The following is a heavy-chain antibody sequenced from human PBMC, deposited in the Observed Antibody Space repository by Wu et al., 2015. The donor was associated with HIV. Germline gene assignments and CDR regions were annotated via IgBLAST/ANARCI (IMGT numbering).Heavy chain of an antibody. CDR3: AREGHCSSTSCHFDF. V-gene: IGHV1-18*01. J-gene: IGHJ4*02. Sequence: QVQLVQSGAEVKKPGASVKVSCKTSGYRFSRYGITWVRQAPGQGLEWLGWITPYDDNAHYGQSLQGRVLMTTDTPTRTAYLELRGLRSDDTATYYCAREGHCSSTSCHFDFWGQGSLVTVSS. D-gene: IGHD2-2*01. CDR2: ITPYDDNA. CDR1: GYRFSRYG.